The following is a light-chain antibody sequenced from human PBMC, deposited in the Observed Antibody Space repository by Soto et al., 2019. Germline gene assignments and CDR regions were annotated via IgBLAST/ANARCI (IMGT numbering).Light chain of an antibody. CDR2: AAS. V-gene: IGKV1-27*01. Sequence: DIQMTQSPSSLSASVGDRVTITCRASQGISNYLAWYQQKPGKVPKLLIYAASTLQSGVPSRFSGSGAGTEFTLTISSLQTEDVATYYCQKYNSAPRTFGQGTKVEIK. J-gene: IGKJ1*01. CDR3: QKYNSAPRT. CDR1: QGISNY.